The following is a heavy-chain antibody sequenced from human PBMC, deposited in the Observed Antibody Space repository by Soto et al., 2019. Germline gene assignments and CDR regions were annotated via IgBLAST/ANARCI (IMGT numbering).Heavy chain of an antibody. CDR3: AKDFGGSNYYFDY. J-gene: IGHJ4*02. V-gene: IGHV3-30*18. CDR2: ISYDGSNK. Sequence: QPGGSLRLSCAASGFTFSDYAMHWVRQAPGKGLEWVAVISYDGSNKYYADSVKGRFTISRDNSKNTLYLQMNSLRAEDTAVYYCAKDFGGSNYYFDYWGQGTLVTVSS. D-gene: IGHD3-10*01. CDR1: GFTFSDYA.